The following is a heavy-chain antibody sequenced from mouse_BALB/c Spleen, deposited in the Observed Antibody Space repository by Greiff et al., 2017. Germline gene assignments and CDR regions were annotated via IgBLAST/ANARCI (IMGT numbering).Heavy chain of an antibody. Sequence: EVQGVESGGGLVKPGGSLKLSCAASGFTFSSYTMSWVRQTPEKRLEWVATISSGGSYTYYPDSVKGRFTISRDNAKNTLYLQMSSLKSEDTAMYYCTRDQGLTTGYFDYWGQGTTLTVSS. CDR3: TRDQGLTTGYFDY. J-gene: IGHJ2*01. CDR2: ISSGGSYT. D-gene: IGHD2-12*01. V-gene: IGHV5-6-4*01. CDR1: GFTFSSYT.